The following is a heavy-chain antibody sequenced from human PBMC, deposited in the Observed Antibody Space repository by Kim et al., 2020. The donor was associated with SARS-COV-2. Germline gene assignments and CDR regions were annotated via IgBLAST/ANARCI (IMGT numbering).Heavy chain of an antibody. V-gene: IGHV1-46*01. CDR3: ARPTGDPRKYSSTRLGYYGMDV. CDR2: INPSGGST. Sequence: ASVKVSCKASGYTFTSYCMHWVRQAPGQGLEWMGIINPSGGSTSYAQKFQGRVTMTRDTSTSTVYMELSSLRSEDTAVYYCARPTGDPRKYSSTRLGYYGMDVWGQGTTVTVSS. J-gene: IGHJ6*02. CDR1: GYTFTSYC. D-gene: IGHD6-13*01.